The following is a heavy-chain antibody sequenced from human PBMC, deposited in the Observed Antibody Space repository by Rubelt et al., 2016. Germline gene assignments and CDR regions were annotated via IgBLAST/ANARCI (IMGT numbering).Heavy chain of an antibody. V-gene: IGHV3-30*01. J-gene: IGHJ6*02. Sequence: YADSVKGRFTISRDNSKNTLYLQMNSLRAEDTAVYYCARDCSGGSCYSETSNYYYYGMDVWGQGTTVTVSS. D-gene: IGHD2-15*01. CDR3: ARDCSGGSCYSETSNYYYYGMDV.